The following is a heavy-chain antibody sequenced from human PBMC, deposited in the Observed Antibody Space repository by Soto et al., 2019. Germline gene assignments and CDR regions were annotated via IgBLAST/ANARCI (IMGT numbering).Heavy chain of an antibody. J-gene: IGHJ5*02. CDR1: GFIFSSFA. CDR2: IWYDGGNK. Sequence: QVQLVESGGGVVQPGRSLRLSCAASGFIFSSFAMHWVRQAPGKGLEWVAVIWYDGGNKYYADSVRGRFTISRDNSKNTLYLKMNSLRVEDTAVYYCARDQSGSYPYNWFDPWGQGTLVTVSS. V-gene: IGHV3-33*01. CDR3: ARDQSGSYPYNWFDP. D-gene: IGHD1-26*01.